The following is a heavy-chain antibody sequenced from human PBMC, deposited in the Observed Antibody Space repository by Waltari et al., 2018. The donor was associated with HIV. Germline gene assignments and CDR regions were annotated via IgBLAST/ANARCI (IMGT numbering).Heavy chain of an antibody. V-gene: IGHV1-69*01. Sequence: QVQLVQSGAGVKKPGSSVKVSCKTSGGTLSTYAISWVRQAPGQGLEWMGGIVPIFGTANDAQKFQGRVTITADESTSTAYMELNSLRSEDTAVYYCARDPGALRFLEWSHNVAHYYYGMDVWGQGTTVTVSS. CDR2: IVPIFGTA. D-gene: IGHD3-3*01. CDR1: GGTLSTYA. J-gene: IGHJ6*02. CDR3: ARDPGALRFLEWSHNVAHYYYGMDV.